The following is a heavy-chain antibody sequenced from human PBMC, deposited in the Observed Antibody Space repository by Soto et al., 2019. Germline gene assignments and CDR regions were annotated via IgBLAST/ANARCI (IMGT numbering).Heavy chain of an antibody. Sequence: PSETLSLTCAVYGGSFSSTTYYWGWIRQPPGKGLEWIGTISYSGATYYNPSLKSRVTISVDTSNNQLFLKLTSVTAADTAVYYCATDLYYYETTGFYFFLPLDYWGQGALVTVSS. CDR1: GGSFSSTTYY. D-gene: IGHD3-22*01. CDR3: ATDLYYYETTGFYFFLPLDY. CDR2: ISYSGAT. V-gene: IGHV4-39*01. J-gene: IGHJ4*02.